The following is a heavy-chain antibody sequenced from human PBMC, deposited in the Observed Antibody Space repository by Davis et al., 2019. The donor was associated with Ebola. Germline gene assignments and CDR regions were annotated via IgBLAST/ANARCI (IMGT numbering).Heavy chain of an antibody. Sequence: HTGESLKISCAASGFTFSNYWMHWVRQAPGKGLVWVSHINDDGSSTSYADSVKGRFTISRDNVKNILYLQMNSLRAEDTAVYYCAQSTIGGQGTLVTVSS. CDR2: INDDGSST. CDR1: GFTFSNYW. V-gene: IGHV3-74*01. D-gene: IGHD1-1*01. CDR3: AQSTI. J-gene: IGHJ4*02.